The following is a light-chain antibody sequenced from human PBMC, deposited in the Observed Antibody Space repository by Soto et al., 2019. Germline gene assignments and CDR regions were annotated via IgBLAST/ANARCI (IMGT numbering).Light chain of an antibody. V-gene: IGKV3-20*01. CDR3: QQYGSSPPIT. CDR2: AAS. J-gene: IGKJ5*01. Sequence: EIVLTQSPGTLSLSPGERATLSCRASQSVSSTCLAWYQQKPGQAPRLLIFAASSRATDIPDRFTGSGSGTDFTFTFSRLELEDFAVYYCQQYGSSPPITFGQGTRLEIK. CDR1: QSVSSTC.